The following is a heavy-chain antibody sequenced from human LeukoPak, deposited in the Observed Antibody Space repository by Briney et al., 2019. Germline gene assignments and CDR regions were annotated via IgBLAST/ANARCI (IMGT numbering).Heavy chain of an antibody. CDR3: AKHLRRRFFSKTLGFDP. J-gene: IGHJ5*02. D-gene: IGHD3-3*01. CDR1: GYSISSNYY. CDR2: IYHSGST. V-gene: IGHV4-38-2*02. Sequence: SETLSLTCIVSGYSISSNYYWGWIRQPPGKGLEWIGSIYHSGSTNYSPSLKSRVTISLDTSKNQFSLKLRSVTAADTAVYYCAKHLRRRFFSKTLGFDPWGQGTLVTVSS.